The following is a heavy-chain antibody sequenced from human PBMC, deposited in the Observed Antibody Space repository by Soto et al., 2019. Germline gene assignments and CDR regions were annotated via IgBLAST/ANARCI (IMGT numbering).Heavy chain of an antibody. Sequence: GGSLRLSCAASGFTFSTYSMNWVRQAPGKGLEWVASISSTSTYIYYADSLKGRFTISRDNTKNSLYLQINSLRDEDTAVYYCARETAGYTSTSAFDYWGQGARVTVSS. J-gene: IGHJ4*02. V-gene: IGHV3-21*01. CDR1: GFTFSTYS. CDR3: ARETAGYTSTSAFDY. D-gene: IGHD6-13*01. CDR2: ISSTSTYI.